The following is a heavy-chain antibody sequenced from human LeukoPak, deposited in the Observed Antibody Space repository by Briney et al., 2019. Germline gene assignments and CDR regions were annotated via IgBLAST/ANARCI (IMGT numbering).Heavy chain of an antibody. CDR3: ARAGGFLGYLDV. CDR1: GGTISISNYY. J-gene: IGHJ6*03. V-gene: IGHV4-39*07. CDR2: IYYSGSA. Sequence: SETLSLTCTVSGGTISISNYYWGWMRQPPGKGLEWIGSIYYSGSAYYSPSLKSRVTISLDSSKNQFSLKLTSVTAAGTAVYYCARAGGFLGYLDVWGKGTTVTVSS. D-gene: IGHD3-16*01.